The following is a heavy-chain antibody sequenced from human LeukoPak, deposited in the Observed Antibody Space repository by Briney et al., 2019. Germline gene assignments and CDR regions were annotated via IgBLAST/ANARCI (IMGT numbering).Heavy chain of an antibody. J-gene: IGHJ3*01. Sequence: GGSLRISCAASGFTFSSYSMNWVRQAPGKGLEWISYSNTDGTISYAESVKGRFTISRDNAENSLYLQMNSLRDEDTAVYFCVRDRDYAFDFWGQGPMVTVSS. CDR3: VRDRDYAFDF. V-gene: IGHV3-48*02. CDR2: SNTDGTI. CDR1: GFTFSSYS.